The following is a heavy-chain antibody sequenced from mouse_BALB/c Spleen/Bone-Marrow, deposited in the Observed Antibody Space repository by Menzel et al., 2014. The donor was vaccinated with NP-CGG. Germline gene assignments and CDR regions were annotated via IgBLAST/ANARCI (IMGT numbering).Heavy chain of an antibody. V-gene: IGHV2-6-7*01. CDR3: ARDSFLITRALDY. Sequence: VQGVESGPGLVAPSQSLSITCTVSGFSLTGYGVSWVRQSPGKGLEWLGMIWGDGSTVYNSALKSRLSISKDNSKSQVFLKMNSLQTDDTARYYCARDSFLITRALDYWGQGTSVTVSS. J-gene: IGHJ4*01. CDR2: IWGDGST. D-gene: IGHD2-4*01. CDR1: GFSLTGYG.